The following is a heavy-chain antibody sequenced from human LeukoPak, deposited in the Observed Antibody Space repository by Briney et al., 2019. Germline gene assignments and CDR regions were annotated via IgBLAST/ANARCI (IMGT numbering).Heavy chain of an antibody. CDR2: IGGGGGSK. V-gene: IGHV3-23*01. CDR3: AKGRSRSGPDY. J-gene: IGHJ4*02. D-gene: IGHD2-15*01. CDR1: GFTFSNYA. Sequence: GGSLRLSCAASGFTFSNYAMSWVRQAPGKGLEWVSAIGGGGGSKYYADSVKGRFTISRDNSKSTLYLQMNSLRAEDAALYYCAKGRSRSGPDYWGQGALVTVPS.